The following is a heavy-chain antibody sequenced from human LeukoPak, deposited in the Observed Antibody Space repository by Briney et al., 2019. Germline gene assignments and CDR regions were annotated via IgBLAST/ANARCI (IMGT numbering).Heavy chain of an antibody. CDR3: AREVSSSASFDY. Sequence: SETLSLTCTVSGGSISGHYWSWIRQPPGKGLEWIGYIYYSGSTNYNPSLKSRVTISVDTSKNQFSLKLSSVTAADTAVYYCAREVSSSASFDYWGQGTLVTVSS. V-gene: IGHV4-59*11. CDR2: IYYSGST. D-gene: IGHD6-6*01. J-gene: IGHJ4*02. CDR1: GGSISGHY.